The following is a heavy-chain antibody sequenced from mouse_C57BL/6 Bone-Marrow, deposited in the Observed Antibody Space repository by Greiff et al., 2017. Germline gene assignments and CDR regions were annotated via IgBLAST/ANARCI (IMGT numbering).Heavy chain of an antibody. Sequence: QVQLKQPGAELVKPGASVKLSCKASGYTFTSYWMHWVKQRPGRGLEWIGRIDPNSGGTKYNEKFKSKATLTVDKPSSTAYMQLSSLTSEDSAVYYCASPHYSGSRYAMDYWGQGTSVTVSS. D-gene: IGHD1-1*01. CDR3: ASPHYSGSRYAMDY. CDR2: IDPNSGGT. V-gene: IGHV1-72*01. J-gene: IGHJ4*01. CDR1: GYTFTSYW.